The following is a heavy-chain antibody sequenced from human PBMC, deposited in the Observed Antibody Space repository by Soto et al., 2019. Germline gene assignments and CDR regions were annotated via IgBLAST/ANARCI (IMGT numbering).Heavy chain of an antibody. CDR3: ADDYGSGGHPSSEYFLR. D-gene: IGHD3-10*01. J-gene: IGHJ1*01. Sequence: LRLSCAASGFDFKNYGMHCVLQAPVKWLEWVAGISVDGGWNKCYADSVKGRFSISRDDSQNTLFLEMSSLRPEDTAVYYCADDYGSGGHPSSEYFLRWGQGTLVTVSS. V-gene: IGHV3-30*18. CDR1: GFDFKNYG. CDR2: ISVDGGWNK.